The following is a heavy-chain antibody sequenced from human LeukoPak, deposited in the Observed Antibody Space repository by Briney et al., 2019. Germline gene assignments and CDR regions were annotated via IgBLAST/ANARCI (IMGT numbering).Heavy chain of an antibody. CDR1: GFTFSSYW. Sequence: GGSLRLSCAASGFTFSSYWMSWVRQAPGKGLEWVANIKQDGSEKYYVDSVKGRFTISRDNAKNSLYLQMNSLRAEDTAVYYCASWSPHGSGRNDYWGQGTLVTVSS. J-gene: IGHJ4*02. CDR3: ASWSPHGSGRNDY. D-gene: IGHD3-10*01. V-gene: IGHV3-7*01. CDR2: IKQDGSEK.